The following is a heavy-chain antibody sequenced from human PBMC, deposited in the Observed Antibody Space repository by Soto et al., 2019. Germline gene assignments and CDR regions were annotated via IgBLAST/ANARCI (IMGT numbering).Heavy chain of an antibody. D-gene: IGHD3-16*01. Sequence: QVQLVQSGAEVKKTGSSVKVSCKTSGGTFSTFGISWVRQAPGQGLEWMGGIIPFFGTAEYSQKVEDRITITADESTNTVYMDLRSLTSEDTAIYYCARTAPMEAGDKYYYDFWGQGALVTVSS. J-gene: IGHJ4*02. V-gene: IGHV1-69*01. CDR2: IIPFFGTA. CDR3: ARTAPMEAGDKYYYDF. CDR1: GGTFSTFG.